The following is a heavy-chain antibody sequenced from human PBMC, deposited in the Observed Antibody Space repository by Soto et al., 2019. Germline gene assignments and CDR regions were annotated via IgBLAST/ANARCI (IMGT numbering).Heavy chain of an antibody. CDR1: GFTFSSYW. Sequence: PGGSLRLSCAASGFTFSSYWLSWVRQAPGKGLEWVANIKQDGSEKYYVDSVKGRFTISRDNAKNSLYLQMNSLRAEDTAVYYCARGGDSGSYYGYYYYGMDVWGQGTTVTVSS. V-gene: IGHV3-7*03. CDR2: IKQDGSEK. D-gene: IGHD1-26*01. CDR3: ARGGDSGSYYGYYYYGMDV. J-gene: IGHJ6*02.